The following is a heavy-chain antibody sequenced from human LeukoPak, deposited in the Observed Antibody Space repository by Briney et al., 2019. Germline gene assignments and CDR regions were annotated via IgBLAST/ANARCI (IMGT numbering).Heavy chain of an antibody. V-gene: IGHV4-4*09. D-gene: IGHD3-22*01. CDR1: GGSISSYY. CDR3: ARSDSNDPRSWVDP. J-gene: IGHJ5*02. CDR2: IYTSGST. Sequence: SETLSLTCTVSGGSISSYYWSWIRQPPGKGLEWIGYIYTSGSTNYNPSLKSRVTISVDTSKNQFSLKLSSVTAADTAVYYCARSDSNDPRSWVDPWGQGTLVAVSS.